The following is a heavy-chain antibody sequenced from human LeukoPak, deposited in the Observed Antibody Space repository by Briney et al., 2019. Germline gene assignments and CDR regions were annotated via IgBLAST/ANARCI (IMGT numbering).Heavy chain of an antibody. CDR1: GGSISSSNW. Sequence: SETLSLTCAVSGGSISSSNWWSWVRQPPGKGLEWIGEIYHSGSTNYNPSLKSRLTISVDKSKNQFSLKLSSVTAADTAVYYCARDYYDSSGYYSAHAFDIWGQGTMVTVSA. CDR3: ARDYYDSSGYYSAHAFDI. D-gene: IGHD3-22*01. J-gene: IGHJ3*02. CDR2: IYHSGST. V-gene: IGHV4-4*02.